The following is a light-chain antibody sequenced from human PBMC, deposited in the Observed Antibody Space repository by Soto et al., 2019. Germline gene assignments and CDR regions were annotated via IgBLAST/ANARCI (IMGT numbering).Light chain of an antibody. Sequence: EVVMTQSPSTLSVSPGERATLSCRASETVSSNLAWYQQKLGQAPRLLIYGASTRATGIPARFSGSGSGTEFTLTISSLQSEDFAVYYCQQYNYWPPITFGQRTRLENK. CDR1: ETVSSN. CDR3: QQYNYWPPIT. J-gene: IGKJ5*01. V-gene: IGKV3-15*01. CDR2: GAS.